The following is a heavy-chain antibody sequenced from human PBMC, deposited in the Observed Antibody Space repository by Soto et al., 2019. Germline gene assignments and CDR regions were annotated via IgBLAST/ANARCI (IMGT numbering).Heavy chain of an antibody. D-gene: IGHD2-15*01. CDR2: IYWDDDK. J-gene: IGHJ4*02. CDR1: GFSLSTSGVG. V-gene: IGHV2-5*02. Sequence: QITLKESGPTLVKPTQTLTLTCTFSGFSLSTSGVGVGWIRQPPGKALEWLALIYWDDDKRYSPSLKSRLTITKDTSKNQVVLTMTNMDPVDTATYYCAHRRWGGYCSGGSCYTQFDYWGQGTLVTVSS. CDR3: AHRRWGGYCSGGSCYTQFDY.